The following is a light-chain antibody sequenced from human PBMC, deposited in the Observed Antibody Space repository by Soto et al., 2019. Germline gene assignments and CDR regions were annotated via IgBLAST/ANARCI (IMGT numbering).Light chain of an antibody. CDR2: RNN. V-gene: IGLV1-44*01. J-gene: IGLJ2*01. CDR3: AAWHDSLNGPV. Sequence: QSVLTQPPSASGTPGQRGTISCSGGSSNIGSHTVNWYQHLPGTAPKLLIYRNNQRPSGVPDRFSGSVSGTSASLAISGLQSEDEADYYCAAWHDSLNGPVFGGGTKLTVL. CDR1: SSNIGSHT.